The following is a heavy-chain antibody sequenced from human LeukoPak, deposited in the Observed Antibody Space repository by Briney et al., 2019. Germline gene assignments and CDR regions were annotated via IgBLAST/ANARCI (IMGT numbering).Heavy chain of an antibody. Sequence: PGGSLRLSCAASGFTFSDYWMHWVRQAPGKGLVWVSRINSDGSSPSYADSVRGRFTISRDNAKNTLYLQLNSLRAEDTAVYYCARAVAGTYFDYWGQGTLVTVSS. CDR1: GFTFSDYW. CDR2: INSDGSSP. CDR3: ARAVAGTYFDY. D-gene: IGHD6-19*01. V-gene: IGHV3-74*01. J-gene: IGHJ4*02.